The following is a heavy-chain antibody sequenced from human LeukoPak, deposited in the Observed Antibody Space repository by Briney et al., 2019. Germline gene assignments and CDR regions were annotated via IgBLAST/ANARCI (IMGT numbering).Heavy chain of an antibody. J-gene: IGHJ4*02. CDR3: ARVTGYRIEDYFDY. D-gene: IGHD6-13*01. CDR1: GDSIRSYY. V-gene: IGHV4-4*07. CDR2: IYATGSP. Sequence: PSETLSLTCTVSGDSIRSYYWGWIRQPAGKGLEWIGRIYATGSPNYNPSLKSRVTMSIDTSKNQFSLKMTSVTAADTAVYYCARVTGYRIEDYFDYWGQGTLVTVSS.